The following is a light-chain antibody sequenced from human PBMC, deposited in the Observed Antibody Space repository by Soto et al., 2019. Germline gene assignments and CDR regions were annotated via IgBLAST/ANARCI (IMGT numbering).Light chain of an antibody. Sequence: IKMYQSPSTLSVSIGERVNIICRASQSFGGWLAWFQQKPGKAPNLLIYDASSLESGVPSRFSGSGSGTEFTLTISSLQPDDFATYYCQQYNSYSFGQG. CDR3: QQYNSYS. J-gene: IGKJ2*01. CDR2: DAS. V-gene: IGKV1-5*02. CDR1: QSFGGW.